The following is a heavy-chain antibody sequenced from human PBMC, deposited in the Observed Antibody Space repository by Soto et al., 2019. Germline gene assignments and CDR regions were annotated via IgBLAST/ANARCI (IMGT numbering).Heavy chain of an antibody. CDR3: ARDRPGAYYYGMDV. J-gene: IGHJ6*02. Sequence: QVQLQESGPGLVKPSETLSLTCTVSGGSISSYYWSWIRQPAGKGLAWIGRIYTSGSTNYNPSLNSRVTLAVDPSKHRFSLKLSSVTAADPAVYYCARDRPGAYYYGMDVWGQGSTVTVSS. D-gene: IGHD1-1*01. CDR1: GGSISSYY. CDR2: IYTSGST. V-gene: IGHV4-4*07.